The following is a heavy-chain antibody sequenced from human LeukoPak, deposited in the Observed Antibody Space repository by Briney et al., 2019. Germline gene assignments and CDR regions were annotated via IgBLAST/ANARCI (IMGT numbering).Heavy chain of an antibody. CDR1: GYTFTTYD. Sequence: GASVKVSCKASGYTFTTYDINWVRQATGQGLEWMGWMNPNSGNTGYAQKFQGRVTMTRNTSISTAYMELSSLRSKDTAVYYCARFTYYDFWSGPPSAYGMDVWGQGTTVTVSS. CDR3: ARFTYYDFWSGPPSAYGMDV. CDR2: MNPNSGNT. J-gene: IGHJ6*02. V-gene: IGHV1-8*01. D-gene: IGHD3-3*01.